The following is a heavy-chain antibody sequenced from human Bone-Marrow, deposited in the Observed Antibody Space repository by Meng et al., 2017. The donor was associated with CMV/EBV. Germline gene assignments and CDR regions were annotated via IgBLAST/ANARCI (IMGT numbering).Heavy chain of an antibody. D-gene: IGHD3-3*01. CDR1: GFTFSSYE. Sequence: GESLKISCAASGFTFSSYEMNWVRQAPGKGLEWVSYISSSGSTIYYADSVKGRFTISRDNAKNSLYLQMNSLRAEDTAVYYCARDREDHYDVWSGRYYYYYGMDVWGQGTTVTVSS. V-gene: IGHV3-48*03. CDR3: ARDREDHYDVWSGRYYYYYGMDV. CDR2: ISSSGSTI. J-gene: IGHJ6*02.